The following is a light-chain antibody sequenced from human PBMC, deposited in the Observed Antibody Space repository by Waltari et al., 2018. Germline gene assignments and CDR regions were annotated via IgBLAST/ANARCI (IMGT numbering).Light chain of an antibody. CDR2: LDS. CDR3: QVCGTSCDHPV. CDR1: NIGTKS. V-gene: IGLV3-21*04. J-gene: IGLJ3*02. Sequence: SYRLTQPPSVSVAPGKTARISCGGDNIGTKSVHWYQHRPGQAPVLVIHLDSDRPSGVSGRCYGSNSGNTATLTIIRVEVGDEADYYCQVCGTSCDHPVFGGGTKLTVL.